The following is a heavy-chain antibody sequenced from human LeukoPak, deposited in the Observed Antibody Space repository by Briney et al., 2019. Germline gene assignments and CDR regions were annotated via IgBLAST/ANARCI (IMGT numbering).Heavy chain of an antibody. CDR1: GGSISSYY. J-gene: IGHJ4*02. V-gene: IGHV4-4*07. Sequence: SETLSLTCTVSGGSISSYYWSWIRQPAGKGLEWIGRIYTSGSTNYKPSLKSRVTTSVETSKNQFSLKLRSVTAADTAVYYCARRAGAYSHPYDYWGQGTLVTVSS. CDR2: IYTSGST. D-gene: IGHD4/OR15-4a*01. CDR3: ARRAGAYSHPYDY.